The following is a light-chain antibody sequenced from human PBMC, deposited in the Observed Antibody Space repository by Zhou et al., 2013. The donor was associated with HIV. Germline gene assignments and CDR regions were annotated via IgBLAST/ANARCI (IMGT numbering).Light chain of an antibody. CDR3: QQSYSKSCS. CDR2: AAS. J-gene: IGKJ2*04. Sequence: DIQMTQSPSSLSASVGDRVTITCQASQDISNYLNWYQQKPGKAPKLLIYAASTLQSGVPSRFSGGGSGTEFTLTISSLQPEDFATYYCQQSYSKSCSFGQGTKLEIK. CDR1: QDISNY. V-gene: IGKV1-39*01.